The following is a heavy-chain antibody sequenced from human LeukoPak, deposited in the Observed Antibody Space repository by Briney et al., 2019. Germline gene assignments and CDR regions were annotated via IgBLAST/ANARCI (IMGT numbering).Heavy chain of an antibody. CDR2: IHDDGILK. CDR1: GFTFSNYW. V-gene: IGHV3-7*01. Sequence: GGSLRLSCVASGFTFSNYWMSWVRQAPGKGLEWVANIHDDGILKHYVDSVKGRFTISRDDAKNSVYLQLNSLRVEDTALYFCARGRGWVDHWGQGTRVTVSS. J-gene: IGHJ4*02. D-gene: IGHD3-16*01. CDR3: ARGRGWVDH.